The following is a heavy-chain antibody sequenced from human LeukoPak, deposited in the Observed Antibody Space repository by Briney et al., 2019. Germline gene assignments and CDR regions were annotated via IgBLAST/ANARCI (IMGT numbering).Heavy chain of an antibody. CDR2: IYYSGST. Sequence: SETLSLTCTVCGPSISSRTYYWRWIRKPPGKGLEWNGSIYYSGSTYYNPSLKSRVTISVDTSKNHFSLKLSSVTAADTAVYYCARGRGEGRGISMVRGVRAPSYNWFDPWGQGTLVTVSS. D-gene: IGHD3-10*01. CDR3: ARGRGEGRGISMVRGVRAPSYNWFDP. V-gene: IGHV4-39*07. J-gene: IGHJ5*02. CDR1: GPSISSRTYY.